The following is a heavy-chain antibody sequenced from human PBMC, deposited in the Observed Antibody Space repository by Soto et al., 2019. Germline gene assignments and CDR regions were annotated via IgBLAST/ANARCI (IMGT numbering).Heavy chain of an antibody. CDR1: GYTFTNYG. CDR2: ISTYNGHT. CDR3: ARVVAARRGDTFAMDV. J-gene: IGHJ6*02. Sequence: QVQLVQCGGEVKKPGASVNVSCKASGYTFTNYGINWVRQAPGQALEWMGWISTYNGHTNSPQKLQGRVTMTRDISTSTAYMELRSLSSDVTAVYYCARVVAARRGDTFAMDVWGQGTTVTVSS. D-gene: IGHD6-6*01. V-gene: IGHV1-18*01.